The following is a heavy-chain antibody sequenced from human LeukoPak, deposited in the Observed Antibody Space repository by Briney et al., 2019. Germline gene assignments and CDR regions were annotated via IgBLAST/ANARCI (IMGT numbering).Heavy chain of an antibody. CDR3: AKDGGRYYYDSIDY. Sequence: GGSLRLSCAASGFTFSSYAMSWVRQAPGKGLEWVAVIWYDGSNKYYADSVKGRFTISRDNSKNTLYLQMNSLRAEDTAVYYCAKDGGRYYYDSIDYWGQGTLVTVSS. D-gene: IGHD3-22*01. CDR1: GFTFSSYA. V-gene: IGHV3-33*06. CDR2: IWYDGSNK. J-gene: IGHJ4*02.